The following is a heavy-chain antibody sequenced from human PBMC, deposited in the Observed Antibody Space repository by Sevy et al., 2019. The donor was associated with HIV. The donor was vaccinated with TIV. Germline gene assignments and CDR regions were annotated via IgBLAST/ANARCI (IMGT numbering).Heavy chain of an antibody. V-gene: IGHV1-2*06. Sequence: SVKVSCKASGYTFTGYYMHWVRQAPGQGLEWMGRINPNSGGKNYAQKFQGRVTMTRDRSISTAYMGLSRLRSDETAVYYGAGVTFSSSIAAQELDYWGQGTLVTVSS. CDR1: GYTFTGYY. J-gene: IGHJ4*02. D-gene: IGHD6-6*01. CDR2: INPNSGGK. CDR3: AGVTFSSSIAAQELDY.